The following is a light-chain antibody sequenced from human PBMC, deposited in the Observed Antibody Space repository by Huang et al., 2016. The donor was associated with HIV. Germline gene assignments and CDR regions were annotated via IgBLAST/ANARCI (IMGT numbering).Light chain of an antibody. Sequence: DIQMTQSPSSLSAPVGDRVTITCRASQSISRYLNWYQQKPGKAPKLLIYAASNLQSGDPSRFSGSGSGTEFTLTISSLQPEDFGTYYCQRSYRTFGQGTRVEIK. V-gene: IGKV1-39*01. CDR1: QSISRY. CDR3: QRSYRT. J-gene: IGKJ1*01. CDR2: AAS.